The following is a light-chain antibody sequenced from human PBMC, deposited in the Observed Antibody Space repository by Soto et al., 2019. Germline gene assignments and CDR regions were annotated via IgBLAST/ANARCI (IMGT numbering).Light chain of an antibody. V-gene: IGKV3-11*01. Sequence: EIVLTQSPATLSLSPGERATLSCRASQSVSSYLAWYQQKPGQAPRLLIYDASNRATGISARFSGSGSGTDFTLTIRRLEPEDFAMYFCQQYDNSPFTFGPGTKVDIK. CDR3: QQYDNSPFT. CDR1: QSVSSY. CDR2: DAS. J-gene: IGKJ3*01.